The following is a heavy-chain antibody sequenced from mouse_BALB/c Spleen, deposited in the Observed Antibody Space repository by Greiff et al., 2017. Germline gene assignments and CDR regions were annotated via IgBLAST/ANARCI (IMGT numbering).Heavy chain of an antibody. CDR3: ARKGEPRTYYAMDY. CDR1: GFSLSRSS. V-gene: IGHV2-6-4*01. Sequence: VKLVESGPGLVAPSQSLSITCTVSGFSLSRSSVHWVRQPPGQGLEWLGMIWGGGSTDYNSALKSRLSISKDNSKSQVFLKMNSLQTDDTAMYYCARKGEPRTYYAMDYWGQGTSVTVSA. J-gene: IGHJ4*01. CDR2: IWGGGST.